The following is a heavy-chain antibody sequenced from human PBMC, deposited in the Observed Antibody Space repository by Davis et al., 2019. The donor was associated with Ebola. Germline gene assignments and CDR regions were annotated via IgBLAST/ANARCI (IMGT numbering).Heavy chain of an antibody. V-gene: IGHV3-7*01. Sequence: GESLKISCAAPGFTFSSYWMSWVRQAPGKGLEWVASLKQDGSEKYYVDSVKGRFTISRDNAENSLSLQMNGLRAEDTAVYYCARGPSTGNSFTYWGQGTLVTVSS. D-gene: IGHD4-23*01. CDR1: GFTFSSYW. CDR3: ARGPSTGNSFTY. CDR2: LKQDGSEK. J-gene: IGHJ4*02.